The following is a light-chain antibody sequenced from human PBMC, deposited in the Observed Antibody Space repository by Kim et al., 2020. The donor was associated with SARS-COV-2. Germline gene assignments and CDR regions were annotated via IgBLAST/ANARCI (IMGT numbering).Light chain of an antibody. Sequence: QSVLTQPASVSGSPGQSITISCTGTSSDVGGYNYVSWYQQHPGKAPKLMIYDVTVRPSGVSYRFSGSKSGNTASLTISGLQAEDEADYYCSSHTSTSTWVFGGGTQLTVL. V-gene: IGLV2-14*01. CDR1: SSDVGGYNY. J-gene: IGLJ3*02. CDR2: DVT. CDR3: SSHTSTSTWV.